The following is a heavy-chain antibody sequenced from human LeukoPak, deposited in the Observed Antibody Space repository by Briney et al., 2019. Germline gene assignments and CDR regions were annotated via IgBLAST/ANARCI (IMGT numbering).Heavy chain of an antibody. CDR1: GFTFDDYA. D-gene: IGHD7-27*01. V-gene: IGHV3-9*01. CDR2: ISWNSGSI. CDR3: AKPANWGYFDY. J-gene: IGHJ4*02. Sequence: GGSLRLSCAASGFTFDDYAMHWVRQAPGKGLEWVSGISWNSGSIGYAGSVKGRFTISRDNAKNSLYLQMNSLRAEGTALYYCAKPANWGYFDYWGQGTLVTVSS.